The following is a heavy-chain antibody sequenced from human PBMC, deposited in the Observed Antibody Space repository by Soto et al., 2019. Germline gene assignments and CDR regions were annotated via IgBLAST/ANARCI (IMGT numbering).Heavy chain of an antibody. J-gene: IGHJ6*02. Sequence: ASVKVSCKASGGTFSSYAISWVRQAPGQGLEWMGGIIPIFGTANYAQKFQGRVTITADESTSTAYMELSSLRSEDTAVYYCARDHRVTIFGVVSPPSDYYYGMDVWGQGTTVTVSS. CDR1: GGTFSSYA. V-gene: IGHV1-69*13. D-gene: IGHD3-3*01. CDR3: ARDHRVTIFGVVSPPSDYYYGMDV. CDR2: IIPIFGTA.